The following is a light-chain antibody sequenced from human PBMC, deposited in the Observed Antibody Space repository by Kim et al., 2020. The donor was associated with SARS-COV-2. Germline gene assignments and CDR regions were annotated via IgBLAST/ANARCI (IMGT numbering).Light chain of an antibody. CDR2: TAS. Sequence: DIQMTQSPSSLSASVGDRVTITCRASQDSSRYLNWYQQKPGKAPKLLIYTASSLQSGVPSRFTGSGSETDFTLTISSLQPEGFATYYCKQNYSGSRTFGQGTKVDIK. CDR1: QDSSRY. CDR3: KQNYSGSRT. J-gene: IGKJ1*01. V-gene: IGKV1-39*01.